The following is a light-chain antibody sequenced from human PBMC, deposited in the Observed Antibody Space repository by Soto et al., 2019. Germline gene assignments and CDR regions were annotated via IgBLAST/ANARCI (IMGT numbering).Light chain of an antibody. V-gene: IGLV2-8*01. CDR3: SSYAGSRTV. J-gene: IGLJ1*01. Sequence: QSVLTQPPSASGSPGQSVTISCTGTSSDVGGYNYVSWYQQHPGKAPKLMIYEVSYRPSGVPDRFSGSKSGNTASLTVSGLQAEDEADYYCSSYAGSRTVFGTGTKVTVL. CDR2: EVS. CDR1: SSDVGGYNY.